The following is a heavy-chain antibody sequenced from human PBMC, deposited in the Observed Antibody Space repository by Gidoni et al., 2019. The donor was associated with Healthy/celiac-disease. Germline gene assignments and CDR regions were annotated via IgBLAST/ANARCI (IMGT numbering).Heavy chain of an antibody. D-gene: IGHD3-22*01. CDR2: MYHSGST. J-gene: IGHJ3*02. Sequence: QVQLQESGPGLVKPSETLSLTCTVSGFSISSGYYWGWIRQSPGKGLEWIGSMYHSGSTYYNPSLKSRVAISVDTSKSQFSLKLSSVTAADTAVYYCARVRQENPTANYDSSGFDAFDIWGQGTMVTVSS. CDR3: ARVRQENPTANYDSSGFDAFDI. CDR1: GFSISSGYY. V-gene: IGHV4-38-2*02.